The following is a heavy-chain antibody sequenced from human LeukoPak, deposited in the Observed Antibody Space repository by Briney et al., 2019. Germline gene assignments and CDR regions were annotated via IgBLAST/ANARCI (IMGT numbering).Heavy chain of an antibody. Sequence: ASVKVSCKASGGTFSSYAISWVRQAPGQGLEWMGGIIPIFGTANYAQKFQGRVTITTDESTSTAYMELSSLRSEDTAVYYCARTAPNKGAFDIWGQGTMVTVSS. D-gene: IGHD1/OR15-1a*01. J-gene: IGHJ3*02. CDR1: GGTFSSYA. CDR2: IIPIFGTA. CDR3: ARTAPNKGAFDI. V-gene: IGHV1-69*05.